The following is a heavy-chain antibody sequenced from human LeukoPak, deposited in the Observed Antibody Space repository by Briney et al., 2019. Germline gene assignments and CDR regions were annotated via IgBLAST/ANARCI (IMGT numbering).Heavy chain of an antibody. CDR3: ARTQTLDY. CDR1: GYTFTGFY. D-gene: IGHD4-23*01. V-gene: IGHV1-2*02. Sequence: ASVKVSCKASGYTFTGFYMHWVRQAPGQGLERMGWINPNSGVTNYAQKSQGRVTMTTDTSITTAYMELSGLRSDDTAVYYCARTQTLDYWGQGTLVTVSS. CDR2: INPNSGVT. J-gene: IGHJ4*02.